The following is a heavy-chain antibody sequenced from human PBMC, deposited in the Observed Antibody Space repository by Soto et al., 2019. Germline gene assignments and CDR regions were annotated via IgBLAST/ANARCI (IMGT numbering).Heavy chain of an antibody. CDR1: GFTFSAFW. Sequence: GGSLRLSCAVSGFTFSAFWMHWVRQAPGKGLDWVSRISDNGATTTYTDAVRGRFTISRDNAKNTLYLQMNSLRADDTALYYCTRQPRVSSAGAGAHWGQGTRFTV. D-gene: IGHD6-6*01. J-gene: IGHJ4*02. V-gene: IGHV3-74*01. CDR2: ISDNGATT. CDR3: TRQPRVSSAGAGAH.